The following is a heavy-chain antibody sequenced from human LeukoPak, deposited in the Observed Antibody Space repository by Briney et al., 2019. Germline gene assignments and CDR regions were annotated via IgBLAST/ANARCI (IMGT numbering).Heavy chain of an antibody. CDR3: AKSRGESRGASNY. D-gene: IGHD1-26*01. CDR2: ISGSGDTK. V-gene: IGHV3-23*01. J-gene: IGHJ4*02. Sequence: ISGSGDTKYSADSVRGRFTISRDSSKNTLYLQMNSLRAEDTAVYYCAKSRGESRGASNYWGQGTLVTVSS.